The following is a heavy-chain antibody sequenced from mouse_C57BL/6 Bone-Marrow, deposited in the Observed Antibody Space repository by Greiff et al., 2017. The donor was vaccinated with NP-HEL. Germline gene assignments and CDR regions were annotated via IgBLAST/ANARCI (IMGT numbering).Heavy chain of an antibody. CDR3: TQTGTEDY. Sequence: EVQLQQSGAELVRPGASVKLSCTASGFNIKDDYMHWVKQRPEQGLEWIGWIDPENGDTEYASKFQGKATITADTSSNPAYLQLSSLTSEDTAVYYCTQTGTEDYWGQGTTLTVSS. V-gene: IGHV14-4*01. D-gene: IGHD4-1*01. CDR2: IDPENGDT. J-gene: IGHJ2*01. CDR1: GFNIKDDY.